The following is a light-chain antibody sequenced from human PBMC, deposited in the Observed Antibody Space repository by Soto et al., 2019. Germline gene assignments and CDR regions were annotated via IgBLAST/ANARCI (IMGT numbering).Light chain of an antibody. Sequence: EIVLTQSPGTLSLSPGERATLSCRASQSVSSSYLAWYQQKPGQAPRLLIYGASSRATGIPDRFSGRASGTDFSLTISRLEPKDSAVYYCQQYGSSPLFTFGPRNKVDIK. CDR1: QSVSSSY. CDR3: QQYGSSPLFT. V-gene: IGKV3-20*01. J-gene: IGKJ3*01. CDR2: GAS.